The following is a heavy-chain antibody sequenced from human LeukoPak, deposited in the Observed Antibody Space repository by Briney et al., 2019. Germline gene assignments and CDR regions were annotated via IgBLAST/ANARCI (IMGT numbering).Heavy chain of an antibody. D-gene: IGHD3-10*01. CDR2: ISGIATGGNT. J-gene: IGHJ6*04. V-gene: IGHV3-23*01. Sequence: GGSLRLSCATSGFTFTDYAMNWVRQAPGKGLEWVSAISGIATGGNTYYRDSVKGQFTISRDNSKNMLYLEMNSLRAEDTAVYYCAKGTTDYGSGYGMDVCGKGTTVTVSS. CDR3: AKGTTDYGSGYGMDV. CDR1: GFTFTDYA.